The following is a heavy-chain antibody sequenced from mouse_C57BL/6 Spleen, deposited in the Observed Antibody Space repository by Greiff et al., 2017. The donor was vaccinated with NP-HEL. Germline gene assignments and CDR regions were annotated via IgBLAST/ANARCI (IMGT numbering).Heavy chain of an antibody. CDR1: GFTFSDYY. J-gene: IGHJ3*01. CDR2: INYDGSST. V-gene: IGHV5-16*01. Sequence: EVKLVESEGGLVQPGSSMKLSCKASGFTFSDYYMAWVRQVPERGLEWVANINYDGSSTYYLDSLKSRFIISRDNAKNILYLQMSSLKSEDTATYYCARGGLYDYEGFAYWGQGTLVTVSA. CDR3: ARGGLYDYEGFAY. D-gene: IGHD2-4*01.